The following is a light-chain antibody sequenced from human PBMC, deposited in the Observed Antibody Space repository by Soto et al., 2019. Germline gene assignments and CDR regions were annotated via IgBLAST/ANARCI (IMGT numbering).Light chain of an antibody. J-gene: IGLJ1*01. CDR1: SSDVGGYNH. V-gene: IGLV2-14*01. CDR3: KSFSACFTYV. Sequence: QSVLTQPASVSGAPGQSITISCTGTSSDVGGYNHVSWYQQHPAKAPKLMIYDSSSRPSGVSNRFSCSKSGNTASLTISGLRAEDEADYYCKSFSACFTYVYGTGTKVTVL. CDR2: DSS.